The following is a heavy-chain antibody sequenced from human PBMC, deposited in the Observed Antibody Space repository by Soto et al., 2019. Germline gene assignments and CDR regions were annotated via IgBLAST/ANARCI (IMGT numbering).Heavy chain of an antibody. CDR2: TYYRSKWYN. V-gene: IGHV6-1*01. D-gene: IGHD6-19*01. CDR3: ARVKRQWLVHDWFDP. CDR1: GDSVSSNSAA. Sequence: SQTLSLTCAISGDSVSSNSAAWNWIRQSPSRGLEWLGRTYYRSKWYNDHAVSVKSRITINPDTSKNQFSLQLNSVTPEDTAVYYCARVKRQWLVHDWFDPWGQGTLVTVSS. J-gene: IGHJ5*02.